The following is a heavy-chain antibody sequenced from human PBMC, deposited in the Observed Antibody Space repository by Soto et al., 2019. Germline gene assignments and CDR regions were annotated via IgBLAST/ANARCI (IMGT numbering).Heavy chain of an antibody. CDR2: IYYSGST. CDR1: GGCISSSSYY. V-gene: IGHV4-39*01. Sequence: ETLSLTCTVSGGCISSSSYYWGWIRQPPGKGLEWIGSIYYSGSTYYNPFLKSRVTISVDTSKNQFSLKLSSVTAADTAVYYCARHTPAISISDHWGQGTLVTVSS. CDR3: ARHTPAISISDH. J-gene: IGHJ4*02. D-gene: IGHD2-15*01.